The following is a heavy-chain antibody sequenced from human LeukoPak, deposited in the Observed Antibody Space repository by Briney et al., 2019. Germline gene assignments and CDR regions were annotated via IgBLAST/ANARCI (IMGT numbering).Heavy chain of an antibody. Sequence: GASVKVSCKASGYTFTSYGISWVRQAPGQGLEWMGRIIPILGIANYAQKFQGRVTITADKSTSTAYMELSSLRSEDTAVYYCARVGYSSSLYSYWGQGTLVTVSS. CDR3: ARVGYSSSLYSY. V-gene: IGHV1-69*04. J-gene: IGHJ4*02. CDR2: IIPILGIA. D-gene: IGHD6-13*01. CDR1: GYTFTSYG.